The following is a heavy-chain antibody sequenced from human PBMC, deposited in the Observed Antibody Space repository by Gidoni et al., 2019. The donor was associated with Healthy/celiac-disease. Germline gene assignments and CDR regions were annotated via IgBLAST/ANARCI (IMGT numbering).Heavy chain of an antibody. CDR1: GGSFRGYY. J-gene: IGHJ6*03. CDR2: INHSGST. Sequence: QVQLQQWGAGLLKPSETLSLTCAVYGGSFRGYYWSWIRQPPGKGLEWIGEINHSGSTNYNPSLKSRVTISVDTSKNQFSLKLSSVTAADTAVYYCARGSGNNYYYYYYMDVWGKGTTVTVSS. D-gene: IGHD1-26*01. CDR3: ARGSGNNYYYYYYMDV. V-gene: IGHV4-34*01.